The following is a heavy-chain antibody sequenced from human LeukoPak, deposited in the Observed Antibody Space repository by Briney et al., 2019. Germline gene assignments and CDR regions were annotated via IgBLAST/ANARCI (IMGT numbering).Heavy chain of an antibody. J-gene: IGHJ4*02. CDR3: AKKSLGSGSSGYYFDY. Sequence: GSLRLSCAASGFTFSSYSMNWVRQAPGKGLEWVSGISGSGGSTYYADSVKGRFTISRDNSKNTVYLQMNNLRAEDTAVYYCAKKSLGSGSSGYYFDYWGQGTLVTVSS. V-gene: IGHV3-23*01. CDR2: ISGSGGST. D-gene: IGHD1-26*01. CDR1: GFTFSSYS.